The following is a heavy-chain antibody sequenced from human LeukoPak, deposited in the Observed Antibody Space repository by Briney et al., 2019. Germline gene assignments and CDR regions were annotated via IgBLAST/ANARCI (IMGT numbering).Heavy chain of an antibody. J-gene: IGHJ6*02. V-gene: IGHV4-39*07. CDR2: IYYSGST. CDR3: VRDKAGSFYGTGAYHYNYNGLDV. D-gene: IGHD3-10*01. CDR1: GGSISSSSYY. Sequence: SETLSLTCTVSGGSISSSSYYWGWIRQPPGKGLEWIGSIYYSGSTYYNPSLKSRVTISVDTSKNQFSLKLSSVTAADTVVYYCVRDKAGSFYGTGAYHYNYNGLDVWGQGTAVTVSS.